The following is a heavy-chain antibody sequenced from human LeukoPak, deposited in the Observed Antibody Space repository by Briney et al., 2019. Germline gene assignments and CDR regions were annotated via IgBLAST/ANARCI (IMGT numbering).Heavy chain of an antibody. J-gene: IGHJ4*02. D-gene: IGHD3-10*01. CDR2: IYYSGST. CDR1: GGSISSYY. Sequence: PSETLSLTCTVSGGSISSYYWSWIRQPPGKGLEWIGYIYYSGSTNYNPSLKSRVTISVDTSKNQFSLKLSSVTAADTAVYYCARGQGVTMVRAQTYYFDYWGQGTLVTVSS. CDR3: ARGQGVTMVRAQTYYFDY. V-gene: IGHV4-59*12.